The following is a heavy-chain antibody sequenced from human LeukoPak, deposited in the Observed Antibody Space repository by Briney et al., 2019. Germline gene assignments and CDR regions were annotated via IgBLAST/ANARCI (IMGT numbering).Heavy chain of an antibody. V-gene: IGHV3-21*01. CDR2: ISSSSTYI. D-gene: IGHD2/OR15-2a*01. J-gene: IGHJ3*02. Sequence: GGSLRLSCAASGFTFSSSTMTWVRQSPGKGLEWVSSISSSSTYIYYADSVKGRFIISRDNAKNSLYLQMNSVRAEDTAVFYCARDFLNAIDIWGQGTMVTVSS. CDR3: ARDFLNAIDI. CDR1: GFTFSSST.